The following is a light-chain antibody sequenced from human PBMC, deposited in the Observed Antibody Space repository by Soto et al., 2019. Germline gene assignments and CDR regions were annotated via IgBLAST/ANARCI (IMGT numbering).Light chain of an antibody. CDR2: GAS. J-gene: IGKJ5*01. CDR1: QSVSTN. V-gene: IGKV3-20*01. Sequence: IVMTKSSAALSVSKEERATLSCTASQSVSTNLAWYQQKPGQAPRLLIYGASTRTTGIPDRFSGSWSGTDCTLTICRLEPGDVPVYYCLHYGGSPLTLVQGTRLEIK. CDR3: LHYGGSPLT.